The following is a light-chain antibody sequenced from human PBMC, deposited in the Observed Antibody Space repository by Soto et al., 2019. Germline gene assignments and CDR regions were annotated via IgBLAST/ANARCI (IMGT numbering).Light chain of an antibody. J-gene: IGKJ5*01. CDR1: QSVSNNY. CDR2: GAS. Sequence: GLSKSAGTLSLTPGERATLSCRASQSVSNNYLAWYQQKPGQAPRLLIYGASNRATGIPDRFSGSGSGTDFTLTISRLEPEDFAVYYCQQYGSSPVTFGQRTLLEVK. V-gene: IGKV3-20*01. CDR3: QQYGSSPVT.